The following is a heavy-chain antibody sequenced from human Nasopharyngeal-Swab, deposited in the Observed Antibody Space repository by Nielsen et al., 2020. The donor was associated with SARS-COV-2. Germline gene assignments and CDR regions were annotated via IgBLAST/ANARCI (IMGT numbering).Heavy chain of an antibody. V-gene: IGHV3-30-3*01. J-gene: IGHJ3*02. D-gene: IGHD3-22*01. Sequence: VRQALGKGLEWVAVISYDGSNKYYADSVKGRFTISRDNSKNTLYLQMNSLRAEDTAVYYCAREMIVVVSTRDAFDIWGQGTMVTVSS. CDR3: AREMIVVVSTRDAFDI. CDR2: ISYDGSNK.